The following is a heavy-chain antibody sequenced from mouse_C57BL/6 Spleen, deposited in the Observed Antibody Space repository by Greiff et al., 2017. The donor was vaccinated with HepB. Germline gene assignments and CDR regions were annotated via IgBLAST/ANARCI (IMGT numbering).Heavy chain of an antibody. CDR3: TWRAMDY. Sequence: VQLQQPGAELVMPGASVKLSCKASGYTFTSYWMHWVKQRPGQGLEWIGEIDPEDGDTEYAPKFQGKATMTADTSSNTAYLQLSSLTSEDTAVYYCTWRAMDYWGQGTSVTVSS. J-gene: IGHJ4*01. CDR1: GYTFTSYW. V-gene: IGHV14-1*01. CDR2: IDPEDGDT.